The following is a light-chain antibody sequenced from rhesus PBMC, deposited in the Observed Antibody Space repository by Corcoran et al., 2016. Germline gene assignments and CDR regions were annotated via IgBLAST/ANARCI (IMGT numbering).Light chain of an antibody. Sequence: EIVLTQSPATLSLSPGERATLPCRASQSVSSSLAWYQQKPEQPPRLLNNGASGRASCIPDRFRAGGSGTDFPSTISSLEPEDFAVYYCQQYSNWPYSFGQGTKVEI. CDR3: QQYSNWPYS. CDR1: QSVSSS. V-gene: IGKV3-42*03. CDR2: GAS. J-gene: IGKJ2*01.